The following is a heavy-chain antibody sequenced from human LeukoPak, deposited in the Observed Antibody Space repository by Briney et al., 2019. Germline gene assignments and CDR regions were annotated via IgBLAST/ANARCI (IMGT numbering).Heavy chain of an antibody. CDR2: ISGSGGST. D-gene: IGHD4-17*01. V-gene: IGHV3-23*01. CDR1: GFTFSSYA. Sequence: GGSLRLSCAASGFTFSSYAMSWVRQAPGKGLEWVSAISGSGGSTYYADSVKGRFTISRDNSKNTLCLQMNSLRAEDTAVYYCARARDYGDSNWFDPWGQGTLVTVSS. J-gene: IGHJ5*02. CDR3: ARARDYGDSNWFDP.